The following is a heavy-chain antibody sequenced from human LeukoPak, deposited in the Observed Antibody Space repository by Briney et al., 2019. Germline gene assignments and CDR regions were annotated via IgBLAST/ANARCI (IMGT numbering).Heavy chain of an antibody. D-gene: IGHD5-24*01. V-gene: IGHV3-23*01. J-gene: IGHJ4*02. Sequence: PGGSLRLSCAASGFTFSSYWMSWVRQAPGKGLEWVSAISGSGGSTYYADSVKGRFTISRDNSKNTLYLQMNSLRAEDTAVYYCAKGSRDGYKFLTYFDYWGQGTLVTVSS. CDR3: AKGSRDGYKFLTYFDY. CDR2: ISGSGGST. CDR1: GFTFSSYW.